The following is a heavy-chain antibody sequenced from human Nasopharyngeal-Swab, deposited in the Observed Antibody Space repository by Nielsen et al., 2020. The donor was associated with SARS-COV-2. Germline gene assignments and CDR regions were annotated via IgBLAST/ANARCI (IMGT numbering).Heavy chain of an antibody. CDR2: IYYSGST. D-gene: IGHD3-10*01. CDR1: GGSISSYY. CDR3: ARVRRLRRGGYYFDY. V-gene: IGHV4-59*12. J-gene: IGHJ4*02. Sequence: SETLSLTCTVSGGSISSYYWNWIRQPPGKGLEWIGYIYYSGSTSYNPSLKSRITISVDTSKNQFSLKLSSVTAADTAVYYCARVRRLRRGGYYFDYWGQGTLVTVSS.